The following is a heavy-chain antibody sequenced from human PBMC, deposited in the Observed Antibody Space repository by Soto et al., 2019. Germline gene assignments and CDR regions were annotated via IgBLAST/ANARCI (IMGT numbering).Heavy chain of an antibody. CDR2: INPNSGGT. CDR1: GYTFTGYY. V-gene: IGHV1-2*02. CDR3: ARDFGYCSSTSCYSYYYGMDV. Sequence: ASVKVSCKASGYTFTGYYMHWVRQAPGQGLEWMGWINPNSGGTNYAQKFQGRVTMTRDTSISTAYMELSRLRSDDSAVYYCARDFGYCSSTSCYSYYYGMDVWGQGTTVTVSS. J-gene: IGHJ6*02. D-gene: IGHD2-2*01.